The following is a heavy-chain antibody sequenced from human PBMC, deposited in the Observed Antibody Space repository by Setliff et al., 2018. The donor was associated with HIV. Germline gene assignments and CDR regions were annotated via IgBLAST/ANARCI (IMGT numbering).Heavy chain of an antibody. CDR2: INHSGST. D-gene: IGHD2-2*01. Sequence: PSETLSLTCDVSGFSITDGFYWAWIRQSPGKGLEWIGSINHSGSTYNNPSLKTRVTLSVDTSKNQFSLKLSSVTAADTAVYYCARATQLRSGVVDPAAKYFYYYMDVWGKGTTVTVSS. J-gene: IGHJ6*03. CDR3: ARATQLRSGVVDPAAKYFYYYMDV. CDR1: GFSITDGFY. V-gene: IGHV4-38-2*01.